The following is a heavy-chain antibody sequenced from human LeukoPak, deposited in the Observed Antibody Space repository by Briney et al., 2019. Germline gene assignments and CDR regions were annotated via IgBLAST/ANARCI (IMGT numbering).Heavy chain of an antibody. J-gene: IGHJ4*02. CDR1: GFTFSSYS. D-gene: IGHD3-22*01. CDR3: AKATHYYDSSGYYYDYFDY. CDR2: ISSSSSYI. Sequence: GGSLRLSCAASGFTFSSYSMNWVRQAPGKGLEWVSSISSSSSYIYYADSVKGRFTISRDNAKNSLYLQMNSLRAEDTALYYYAKATHYYDSSGYYYDYFDYWGQGTLVTVSS. V-gene: IGHV3-21*04.